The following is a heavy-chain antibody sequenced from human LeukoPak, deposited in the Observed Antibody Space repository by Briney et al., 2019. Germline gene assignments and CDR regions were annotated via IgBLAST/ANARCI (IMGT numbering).Heavy chain of an antibody. CDR3: IKDIGPGTTDADYYGMDV. J-gene: IGHJ6*02. CDR1: GFTFDDHG. D-gene: IGHD1-7*01. Sequence: GGSLRLSCAASGFTFDDHGMHWVRQAPGKGLEWVSSISWNSGNIAYADSLKGRLTISRDNAKNALYLQMNSLTVDDTAFYYCIKDIGPGTTDADYYGMDVWGQGTTVTVPS. V-gene: IGHV3-9*01. CDR2: ISWNSGNI.